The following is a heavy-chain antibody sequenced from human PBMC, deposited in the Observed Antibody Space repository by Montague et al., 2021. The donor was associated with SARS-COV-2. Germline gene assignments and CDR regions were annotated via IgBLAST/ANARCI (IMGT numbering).Heavy chain of an antibody. Sequence: SETLSLTCAVYGGSFSDYHWTWIRQSPGEGLEWIGQINHGGSTNYNPSLKSRVTMSVDRSKNYFSLRLSSVTAADTAMYYCARGGYGGWTGYYFDYWGQGTLVTVSS. V-gene: IGHV4-34*01. CDR3: ARGGYGGWTGYYFDY. D-gene: IGHD4/OR15-4a*01. J-gene: IGHJ4*02. CDR2: INHGGST. CDR1: GGSFSDYH.